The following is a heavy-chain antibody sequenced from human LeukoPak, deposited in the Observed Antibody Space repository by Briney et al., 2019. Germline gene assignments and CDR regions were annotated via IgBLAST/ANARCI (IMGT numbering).Heavy chain of an antibody. Sequence: PGGSLRLSCAASGFTFSNYAIHWVRQAPGKGLEWVTMISPDGTNEYYADSVKGRFIIFRDNSKNTLYLQMNSLRAEDTAVYYCVKEVANHGFWSGHDYWGQGTLVTVSS. CDR2: ISPDGTNE. CDR1: GFTFSNYA. V-gene: IGHV3-30-3*01. D-gene: IGHD3-3*01. CDR3: VKEVANHGFWSGHDY. J-gene: IGHJ4*02.